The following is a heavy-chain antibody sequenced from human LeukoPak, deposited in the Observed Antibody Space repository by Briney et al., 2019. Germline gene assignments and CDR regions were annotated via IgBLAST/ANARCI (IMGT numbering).Heavy chain of an antibody. CDR3: ATYGSGSYRFDP. Sequence: PSETLSLTCTVSGGSISSGNYYWSWIRQHPGKGLEWIGYIHHSGSTYYNPSLKSRVIISVDTSKNQFSLKLNSVTAADTAVYYCATYGSGSYRFDPWGQGTLVTVST. CDR1: GGSISSGNYY. V-gene: IGHV4-31*03. J-gene: IGHJ5*02. D-gene: IGHD3-10*01. CDR2: IHHSGST.